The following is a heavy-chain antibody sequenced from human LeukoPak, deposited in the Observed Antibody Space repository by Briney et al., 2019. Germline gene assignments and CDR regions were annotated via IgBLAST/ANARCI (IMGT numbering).Heavy chain of an antibody. V-gene: IGHV3-23*01. J-gene: IGHJ6*02. CDR1: GFTFSSYA. D-gene: IGHD3-10*01. Sequence: PGGSLRLSCAASGFTFSSYAMSWVRQAPGKGLEWVSAISGSGGSTYYADSVKGRFTISRDNSKNTLYLQMNSLRAEDTAVYYCARTMVRGVIRYYYYGMDVWGQGTTVTVSS. CDR3: ARTMVRGVIRYYYYGMDV. CDR2: ISGSGGST.